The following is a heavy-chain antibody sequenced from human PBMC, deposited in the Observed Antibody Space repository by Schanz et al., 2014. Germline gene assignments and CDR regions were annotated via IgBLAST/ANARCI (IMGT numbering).Heavy chain of an antibody. J-gene: IGHJ4*02. CDR2: IIPVLNIA. V-gene: IGHV1-69*09. Sequence: QVQLVQSGAEVKKPGASVKVSCKASGYTTFTDYYIHWVRQAPGQGLEWMGKIIPVLNIATYAQRCQGRVSITADTSTNTAYMELSSLTSEDTAVHYCARGRGFYDYWGQGTLVTVSS. CDR3: ARGRGFYDY. CDR1: GYTTFTDYY. D-gene: IGHD3-10*01.